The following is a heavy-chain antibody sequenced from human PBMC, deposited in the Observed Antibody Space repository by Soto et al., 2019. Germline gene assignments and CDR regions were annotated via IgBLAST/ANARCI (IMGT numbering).Heavy chain of an antibody. CDR3: ATYSGSYYPHAFGI. D-gene: IGHD1-26*01. CDR1: GGSISSGGYY. Sequence: SETLSLTCTVSGGSISSGGYYWSWIRQHPGKGLEWIGYIYYSGSTYYNPSLKSRVTISVDTSKNQFSLKLSSVTAADTAVYYCATYSGSYYPHAFGIWGQGTMVTVSS. V-gene: IGHV4-31*03. J-gene: IGHJ3*02. CDR2: IYYSGST.